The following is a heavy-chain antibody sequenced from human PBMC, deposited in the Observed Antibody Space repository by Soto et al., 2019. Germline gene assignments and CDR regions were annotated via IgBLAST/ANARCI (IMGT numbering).Heavy chain of an antibody. V-gene: IGHV4-59*01. CDR2: IYDTGISGYTPST. CDR1: GGSITSSY. J-gene: IGHJ6*02. CDR3: ARGEDAFFYYGLDV. Sequence: WETLSLTCTVSGGSITSSYWSWIRRPPGKGLEWVAYIYDTGISGYTPSTSYNPSLKSRVTMSVDTSKSQFSLKLTSVTAADTAVYYCARGEDAFFYYGLDVWGQGITVTVSS.